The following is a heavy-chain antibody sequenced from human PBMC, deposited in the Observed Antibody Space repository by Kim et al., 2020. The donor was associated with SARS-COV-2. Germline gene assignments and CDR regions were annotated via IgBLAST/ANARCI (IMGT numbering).Heavy chain of an antibody. J-gene: IGHJ4*02. CDR1: GGSFSGYY. V-gene: IGHV4-34*01. Sequence: SETLSLTCAVYGGSFSGYYWSWIRQPPGKGLEWIGEINHSGSTNYNPSLKSRVTISVDTSKNQFSLKLSSVTAADTAVYYCARGSLSGWYDYWGQGTLVTVSS. D-gene: IGHD6-19*01. CDR2: INHSGST. CDR3: ARGSLSGWYDY.